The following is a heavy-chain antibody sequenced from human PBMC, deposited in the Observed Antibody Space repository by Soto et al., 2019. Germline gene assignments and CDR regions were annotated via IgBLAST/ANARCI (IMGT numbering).Heavy chain of an antibody. CDR1: GGSIRSDGQY. CDR2: TYYSGST. D-gene: IGHD1-26*01. J-gene: IGHJ5*02. Sequence: QVQLQESGPGLVKPSQTLSLTCTVSGGSIRSDGQYWNWIRQLPGKGLEWIGYTYYSGSTAYNPSIRSRVTISVETSKNQLALKVMSVTAADTAVYYCAKMTEYGTSHPFDPWGQGALVTVSS. CDR3: AKMTEYGTSHPFDP. V-gene: IGHV4-31*03.